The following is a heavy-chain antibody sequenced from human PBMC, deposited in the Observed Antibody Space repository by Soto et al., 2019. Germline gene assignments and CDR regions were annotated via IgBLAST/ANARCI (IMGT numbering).Heavy chain of an antibody. CDR1: GGSISSGGYY. CDR2: IYYSGST. D-gene: IGHD2-2*02. V-gene: IGHV4-31*02. J-gene: IGHJ4*02. Sequence: SETLSLTCTVSGGSISSGGYYWSWIRQHPGKGLEWIGYIYYSGSTYYNPSLKSRVTISVDTSKNQFSLKLSSVTAADTAVYYCERDRPRYCSSTSCYTWGQGTLVTVS. CDR3: ERDRPRYCSSTSCYT.